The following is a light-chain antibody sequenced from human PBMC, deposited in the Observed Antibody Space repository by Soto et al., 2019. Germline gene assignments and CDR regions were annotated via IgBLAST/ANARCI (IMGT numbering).Light chain of an antibody. CDR3: QQSHSTPLT. Sequence: DIQMTQSPSSLSASVGDRVTITCRASQSISSYLNWYQQKPGKAPKVLISGPSSLQSGVPLRFSGSGSGTDFTLTISSLQSEDFARYYCQQSHSTPLTFGGGTKVEIK. V-gene: IGKV1-39*01. J-gene: IGKJ4*01. CDR2: GPS. CDR1: QSISSY.